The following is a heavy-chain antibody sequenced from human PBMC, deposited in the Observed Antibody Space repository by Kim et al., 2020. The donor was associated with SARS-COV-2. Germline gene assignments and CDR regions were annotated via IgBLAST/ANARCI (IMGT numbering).Heavy chain of an antibody. Sequence: GGSLRLSCAASGFGFSTYAMSWVRQAPGKGLEWVSSIGESGVDTSYADSVKGQFSISRDNSRATLFLQMNSLRVEDTAVYYCATRSEGRNFDHWGQGALV. CDR3: ATRSEGRNFDH. V-gene: IGHV3-23*01. J-gene: IGHJ4*02. CDR1: GFGFSTYA. CDR2: IGESGVDT.